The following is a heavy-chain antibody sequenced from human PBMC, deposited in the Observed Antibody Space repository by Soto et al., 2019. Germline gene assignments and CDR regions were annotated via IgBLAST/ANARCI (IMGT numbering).Heavy chain of an antibody. CDR1: GFTFSSYS. V-gene: IGHV3-23*01. CDR3: AKGSSPPHMGSGHYFIDY. Sequence: XGSLRLSCAASGFTFSSYSMCWVRQAPGKGLEWVSAISGNGAGTYYADSVQGRFTISRDNSKNTLYLQTNTLRADDTAVYYCAKGSSPPHMGSGHYFIDYWGQGTRVTVSS. D-gene: IGHD3-3*01. CDR2: ISGNGAGT. J-gene: IGHJ4*02.